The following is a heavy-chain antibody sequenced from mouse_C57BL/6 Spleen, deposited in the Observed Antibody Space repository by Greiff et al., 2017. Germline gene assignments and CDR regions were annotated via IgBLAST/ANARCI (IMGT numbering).Heavy chain of an antibody. CDR3: ARGLLRGTWFAY. Sequence: VQLQQPGTELVKPGASVKLSCKASGYTFTSYWMTWVKQRPGQGLEWIGNINPSNGGTNYNEKFKSKATLTVDKSSSTAYMQLSSLTSEDSAVYYCARGLLRGTWFAYWGQGTLVTVSA. CDR2: INPSNGGT. J-gene: IGHJ3*01. CDR1: GYTFTSYW. D-gene: IGHD2-4*01. V-gene: IGHV1-53*01.